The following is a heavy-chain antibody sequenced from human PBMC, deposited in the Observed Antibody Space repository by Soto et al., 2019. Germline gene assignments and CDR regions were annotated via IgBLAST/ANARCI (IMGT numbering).Heavy chain of an antibody. D-gene: IGHD2-21*02. CDR2: ISYDGNSK. CDR3: ARGGGFCGGDCYKGGVDY. CDR1: GFTFSPDT. Sequence: QVQLVESGGGVVQPGRSLGLSCAVSGFTFSPDTMHWVRQAPGKGLEWVAVISYDGNSKYYADSVKGRFTISRDNSKNTLYLQMNSLRPVDTSIYYCARGGGFCGGDCYKGGVDYWGQGTLVTVSS. J-gene: IGHJ4*02. V-gene: IGHV3-30*04.